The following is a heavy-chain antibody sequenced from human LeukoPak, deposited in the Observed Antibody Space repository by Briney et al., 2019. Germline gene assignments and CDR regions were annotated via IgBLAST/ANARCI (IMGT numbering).Heavy chain of an antibody. D-gene: IGHD5-18*01. CDR2: INRDGSST. Sequence: QPGGSLRLSCAASGFTFSSDWMHWVRHAPGKGLVWVSRINRDGSSTSYADSVKGRFTISRDNAKNTLYLHMNSLRTEDTAVYYCLTEDTPTVFDYWGQGILVTVSS. CDR1: GFTFSSDW. CDR3: LTEDTPTVFDY. V-gene: IGHV3-74*01. J-gene: IGHJ4*02.